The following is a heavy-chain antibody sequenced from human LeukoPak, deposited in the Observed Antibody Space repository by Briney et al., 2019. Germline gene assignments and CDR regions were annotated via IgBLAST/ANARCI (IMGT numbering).Heavy chain of an antibody. CDR3: AREGGLADLRPYYFYGMDV. V-gene: IGHV1-18*01. D-gene: IGHD4-17*01. Sequence: GASVKVSCKASGYTFTSYGISWVRQAPGQGLEWMGWISAYNGNTNYAQKLQGRVTMTTDTSTSTAYMELRSLRSDDTAVYYCAREGGLADLRPYYFYGMDVWGQGTTVSVSS. J-gene: IGHJ6*02. CDR2: ISAYNGNT. CDR1: GYTFTSYG.